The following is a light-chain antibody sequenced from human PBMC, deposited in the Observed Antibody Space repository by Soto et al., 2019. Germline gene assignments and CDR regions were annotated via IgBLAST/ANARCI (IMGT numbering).Light chain of an antibody. Sequence: EIVLTQSPGTLSLSPGERATLSCRASQSVSFSYLAWYQQKPGQAPRLLIHGASSRATGIPDRFSGSGSGTDFTLTISRLEPEDFAVYYCQQYGSSPRTFGQGTKLEIK. CDR3: QQYGSSPRT. J-gene: IGKJ2*01. CDR1: QSVSFSY. V-gene: IGKV3-20*01. CDR2: GAS.